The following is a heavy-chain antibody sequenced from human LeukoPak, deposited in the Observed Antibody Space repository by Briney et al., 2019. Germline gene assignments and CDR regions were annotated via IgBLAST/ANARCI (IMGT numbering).Heavy chain of an antibody. J-gene: IGHJ5*02. Sequence: ASVKVSCKVSGYTLTELSKHWVRQAPGKGLEWMGGFDPEDGETIYAQKFQSRVTMTEDTSTDTAYMELSSLRSEDTAVYYCATVNYYGSGSYNWFDPWGQGTLVTVSS. D-gene: IGHD3-10*01. CDR1: GYTLTELS. V-gene: IGHV1-24*01. CDR2: FDPEDGET. CDR3: ATVNYYGSGSYNWFDP.